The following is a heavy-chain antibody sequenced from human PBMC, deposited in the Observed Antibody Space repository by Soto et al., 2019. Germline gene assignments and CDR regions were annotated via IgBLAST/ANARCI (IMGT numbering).Heavy chain of an antibody. J-gene: IGHJ4*02. CDR2: ISYDGSSK. Sequence: PGGSLRLSCAASGFTFSNYGMHWVRQAPGKGLEWVAVISYDGSSKYYADSVKGRFTISRDNSKDTVDLQMNSLRAEDTAVYYCAKDQENGAYDTTRPTDYWGQGTLVTVSS. D-gene: IGHD5-12*01. CDR3: AKDQENGAYDTTRPTDY. CDR1: GFTFSNYG. V-gene: IGHV3-30*18.